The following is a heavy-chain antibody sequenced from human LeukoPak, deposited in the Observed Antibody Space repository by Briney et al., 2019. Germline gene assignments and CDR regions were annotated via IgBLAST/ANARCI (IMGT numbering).Heavy chain of an antibody. CDR3: ARGIAVAGYYYYGMDV. V-gene: IGHV4-34*01. J-gene: IGHJ6*02. Sequence: SGTLSLTCAVYGGSFSGYYWSWIRQPPGKGLEWIGEINHSGSTNYNPSLKSRVTISVDTFKNQFSLKLSSVTAADTAVYYCARGIAVAGYYYYGMDVWGQGTTVTVSS. D-gene: IGHD6-19*01. CDR1: GGSFSGYY. CDR2: INHSGST.